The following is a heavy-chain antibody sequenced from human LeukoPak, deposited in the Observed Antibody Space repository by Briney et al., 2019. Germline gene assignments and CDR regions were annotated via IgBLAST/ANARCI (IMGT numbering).Heavy chain of an antibody. CDR1: GFTFSSYS. CDR2: ISSSSSTI. CDR3: AKEIGAYCSGGSCYYYGMDV. J-gene: IGHJ6*02. V-gene: IGHV3-48*04. D-gene: IGHD2-15*01. Sequence: QTGGSLRLSCAASGFTFSSYSMNWVRQAPGKGLEWVSYISSSSSTIYYADSVKGRFTISRDNAKNSLYLQMNSLRAEDTAVYYCAKEIGAYCSGGSCYYYGMDVWGQGTTVTVSS.